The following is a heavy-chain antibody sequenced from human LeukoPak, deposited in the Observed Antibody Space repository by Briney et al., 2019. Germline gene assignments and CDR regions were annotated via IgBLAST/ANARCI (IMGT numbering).Heavy chain of an antibody. J-gene: IGHJ4*02. Sequence: GGSLRLSCAAPGFTFSSYAMNWVRQAPGKGLEWVSAISGSGGSTYYADSVKGRFTISRDNSKSTLYLQMNSLRAEDTAVYYCAKRFQGFGYNSNWPEDQYFDYWGQGILVTVSS. CDR3: AKRFQGFGYNSNWPEDQYFDY. D-gene: IGHD6-13*01. CDR1: GFTFSSYA. CDR2: ISGSGGST. V-gene: IGHV3-23*01.